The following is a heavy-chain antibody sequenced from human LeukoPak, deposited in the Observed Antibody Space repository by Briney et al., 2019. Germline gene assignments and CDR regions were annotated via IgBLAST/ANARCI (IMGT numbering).Heavy chain of an antibody. J-gene: IGHJ4*02. Sequence: PGRSLRLSCAASGFTFNTYAMHWVRQAPGKGLEWVTLIWHDGSDKFYVDSVRGRFTISRDNAKNSLYLQMNSLRAEDTAVYYCARGEYQLPGDSWGQGTLVTVSS. CDR1: GFTFNTYA. V-gene: IGHV3-33*03. CDR2: IWHDGSDK. D-gene: IGHD2-2*01. CDR3: ARGEYQLPGDS.